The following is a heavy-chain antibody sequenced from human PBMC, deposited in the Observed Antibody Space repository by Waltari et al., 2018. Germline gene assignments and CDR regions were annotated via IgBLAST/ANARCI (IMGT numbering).Heavy chain of an antibody. CDR2: MTASGLM. CDR3: AKDEGARLAPTFGMDA. J-gene: IGHJ6*02. Sequence: EMQLLESGGALVQPGGSMRLPCAASGFPFRPSTMNWVRQAPGKGLEWVAVMTASGLMDYGDSVKGRFIISRDNSKNTLYLEMYRLRVEDTARYYCAKDEGARLAPTFGMDAWGQGTTVIVSS. CDR1: GFPFRPST. D-gene: IGHD6-6*01. V-gene: IGHV3-23*01.